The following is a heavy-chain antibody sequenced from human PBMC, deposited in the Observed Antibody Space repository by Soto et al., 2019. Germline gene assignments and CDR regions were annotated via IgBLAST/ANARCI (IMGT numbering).Heavy chain of an antibody. J-gene: IGHJ4*02. CDR2: ISSSSTYI. V-gene: IGHV3-21*01. Sequence: EAQLVESGRGLVKPGGSLRLSCAASGFTFITYNIHWVRQAPGKGLEWVSCISSSSTYIYFTDSVKGRFTISRDNAKNSLYLQMNSLRAEGTAVYYCAKDPLFSLVTGYFDYWGQGTLVTVSS. CDR3: AKDPLFSLVTGYFDY. D-gene: IGHD6-13*01. CDR1: GFTFITYN.